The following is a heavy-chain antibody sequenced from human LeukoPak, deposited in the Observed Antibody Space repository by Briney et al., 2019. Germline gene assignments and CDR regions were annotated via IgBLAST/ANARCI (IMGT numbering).Heavy chain of an antibody. CDR3: AKDRFGVGATPFDY. Sequence: GGSLRLSCAASGFTFDDYAMHWVRQAPGKGLEWVSGISWNSGSIGYADSVKGRFTISRDYAKNSLYLQMNSLRAEDTALYYCAKDRFGVGATPFDYWGQGTLVTVSS. D-gene: IGHD1-26*01. V-gene: IGHV3-9*01. J-gene: IGHJ4*02. CDR2: ISWNSGSI. CDR1: GFTFDDYA.